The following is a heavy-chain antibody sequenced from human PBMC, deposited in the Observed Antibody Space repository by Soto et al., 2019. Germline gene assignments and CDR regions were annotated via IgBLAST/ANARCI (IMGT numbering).Heavy chain of an antibody. CDR1: GYTFTSYY. J-gene: IGHJ6*02. CDR2: INPSGGST. Sequence: QVQLVQSGAEVKKPGASVKVSCKASGYTFTSYYMHWVRQAPGQGLEWMGIINPSGGSTSYAQKFQGRVTMTRDTSTSTVYMEPSSLRSEDTAVYYCARAVLLWFGEISPGMDVWGQGTTVTVSS. D-gene: IGHD3-10*01. V-gene: IGHV1-46*01. CDR3: ARAVLLWFGEISPGMDV.